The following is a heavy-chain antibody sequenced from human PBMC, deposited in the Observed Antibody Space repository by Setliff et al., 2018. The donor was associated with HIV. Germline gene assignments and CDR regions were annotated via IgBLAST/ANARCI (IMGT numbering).Heavy chain of an antibody. V-gene: IGHV4-59*11. Sequence: SETLSLTCTVSGGSISSHYWSWIRQPPGKGLEWIGYIYYSGSTNYNPSLKSRVTISVDTSKNQFSLKLSSVTAADTAVYYCARGISTNAYWHGAPYNWFDPWGQGILVTVSS. CDR2: IYYSGST. D-gene: IGHD3-16*01. CDR3: ARGISTNAYWHGAPYNWFDP. CDR1: GGSISSHY. J-gene: IGHJ5*02.